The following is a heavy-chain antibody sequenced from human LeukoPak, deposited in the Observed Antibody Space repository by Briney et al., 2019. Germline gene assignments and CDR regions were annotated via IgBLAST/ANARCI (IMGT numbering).Heavy chain of an antibody. CDR2: VNHIGGT. D-gene: IGHD4-23*01. CDR1: GGSLSGYR. CDR3: ARSDPPWGDYGGNSGQPFDS. J-gene: IGHJ3*01. V-gene: IGHV4-34*01. Sequence: SETLSLTCAVYGGSLSGYRWSWIRQPPGKGLEWIGEVNHIGGTNYDPSLKSRITISLDASKNQFSLKVSSVTAVDTAVYYCARSDPPWGDYGGNSGQPFDSWGQGTMVTVSS.